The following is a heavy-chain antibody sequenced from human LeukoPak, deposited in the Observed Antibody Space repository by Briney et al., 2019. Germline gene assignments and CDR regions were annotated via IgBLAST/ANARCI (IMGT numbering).Heavy chain of an antibody. J-gene: IGHJ2*01. V-gene: IGHV3-23*01. CDR2: ISGSGENT. Sequence: PGGSLRLSCTASGFTFSNYAMSWVRQAPGKGLEWVSAISGSGENTYYPDSLKGRFTISRDNSKNTLYLQMNSLRAEDTAVYYCAKDRVDYGDYVDWYFDLWGRGTLVTVSS. D-gene: IGHD4-17*01. CDR1: GFTFSNYA. CDR3: AKDRVDYGDYVDWYFDL.